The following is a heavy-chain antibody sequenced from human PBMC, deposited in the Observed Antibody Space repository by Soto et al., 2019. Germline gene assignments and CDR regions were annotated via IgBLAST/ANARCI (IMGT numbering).Heavy chain of an antibody. Sequence: SVKVSCKASVGTFSSYAISWVRQAPGQGLEWMGGIIPIFGTANYAQKFQGRVTITADESTSTAYMELSSLRSEDTAVYYCARVPPESSWSLYYYYGMDVWGQGTTVTVSS. J-gene: IGHJ6*02. CDR3: ARVPPESSWSLYYYYGMDV. V-gene: IGHV1-69*13. CDR2: IIPIFGTA. CDR1: VGTFSSYA. D-gene: IGHD6-13*01.